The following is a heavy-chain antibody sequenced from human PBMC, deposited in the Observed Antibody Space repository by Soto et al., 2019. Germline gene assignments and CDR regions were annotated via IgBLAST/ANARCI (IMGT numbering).Heavy chain of an antibody. Sequence: SETLSLTCTVSGGSITDYSWVWIRQPAGKGLEWIGRIFSSGSTNYNPSLKGRITMSLDTSKNQFSLKLNSATATDTAVYFCARDQGVVATADNWFDPWGQGILVTVSS. CDR1: GGSITDYS. CDR3: ARDQGVVATADNWFDP. J-gene: IGHJ5*02. CDR2: IFSSGST. V-gene: IGHV4-4*07. D-gene: IGHD2-21*02.